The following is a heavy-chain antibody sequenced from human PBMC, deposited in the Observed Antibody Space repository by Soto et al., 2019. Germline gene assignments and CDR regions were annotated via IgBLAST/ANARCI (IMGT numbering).Heavy chain of an antibody. CDR1: GGSISSYY. V-gene: IGHV4-59*01. D-gene: IGHD3-3*01. CDR3: ARAPPYYDFWTGYSYYYGMDV. Sequence: SETLSLTCTVSGGSISSYYWSWIRQPPGKGLEWIGYIYYSGSTNYNPSLKSRVTISVDTTKNQFSLKLSSVTAADTAVYYCARAPPYYDFWTGYSYYYGMDVWGQGTTVTVSS. CDR2: IYYSGST. J-gene: IGHJ6*02.